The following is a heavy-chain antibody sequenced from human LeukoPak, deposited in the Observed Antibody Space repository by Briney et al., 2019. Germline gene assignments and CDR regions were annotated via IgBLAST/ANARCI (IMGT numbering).Heavy chain of an antibody. Sequence: GGSLRLSCAASGFTVSSYYMTWVRQAPGKGLEWVSVMYSGGSTYYADSVKGRVAISRDNSQNTVFLQMNSVRVEDTAVYYCARSYSNHLFGMDVWGQGTLVTVSS. CDR3: ARSYSNHLFGMDV. V-gene: IGHV3-66*01. CDR1: GFTVSSYY. CDR2: MYSGGST. J-gene: IGHJ4*02. D-gene: IGHD4-11*01.